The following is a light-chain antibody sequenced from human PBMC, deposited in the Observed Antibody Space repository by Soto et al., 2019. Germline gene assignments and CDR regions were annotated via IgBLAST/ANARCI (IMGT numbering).Light chain of an antibody. J-gene: IGKJ2*01. CDR2: DAS. CDR1: QDITNY. V-gene: IGKV1-33*01. Sequence: DIQMTQSPSSLSVSVGDRVTISCEASQDITNYLNWYQQKPGKAPKLLIYDASNLETGVPSRFSGSGSGTDFTFTISTLQPEDIATYFCQHYDNLPYTFGQGTKLEIK. CDR3: QHYDNLPYT.